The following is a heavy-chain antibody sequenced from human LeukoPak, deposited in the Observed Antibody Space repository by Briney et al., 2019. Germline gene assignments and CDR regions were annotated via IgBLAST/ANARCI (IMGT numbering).Heavy chain of an antibody. V-gene: IGHV3-23*01. CDR2: ISGSGGST. D-gene: IGHD6-6*01. CDR1: GFTFSSCA. Sequence: GGSLRLSCAASGFTFSSCAMSWVRQAPGKGLEWVSAISGSGGSTYYADSVKGRFTISRDNSKNTLFLQMDSLRAEDTAVYYCAKGTYSSSPRDYWGQGTLVTVSS. J-gene: IGHJ4*02. CDR3: AKGTYSSSPRDY.